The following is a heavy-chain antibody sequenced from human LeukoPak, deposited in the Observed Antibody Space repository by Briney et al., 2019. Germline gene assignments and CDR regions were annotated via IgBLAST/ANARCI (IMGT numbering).Heavy chain of an antibody. J-gene: IGHJ4*02. D-gene: IGHD3-16*01. Sequence: SETASLTCTVSGGSISSSSYYWRWIRQPPGEGLEWIATIYYSGSTYYNPSLKSRVTISVDTSKNQFSLKLSSVTAADTAVYYCATGALMTNFDYWGQGTLVTVSS. CDR3: ATGALMTNFDY. CDR1: GGSISSSSYY. V-gene: IGHV4-39*05. CDR2: IYYSGST.